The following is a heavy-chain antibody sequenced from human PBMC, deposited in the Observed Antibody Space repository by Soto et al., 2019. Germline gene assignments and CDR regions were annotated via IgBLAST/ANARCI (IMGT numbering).Heavy chain of an antibody. CDR1: GFTFSSYA. CDR2: ISGSGGST. J-gene: IGHJ4*02. CDR3: AKDIQAGQYYDILTGYSFDY. Sequence: GGSLRLSCAASGFTFSSYAMSWVRQAPGKGLERVSAISGSGGSTYYADSVKGRFTISRDNSKNTLYLQMNSLRAEDTAVYYCAKDIQAGQYYDILTGYSFDYWGQGTLVTVSS. V-gene: IGHV3-23*01. D-gene: IGHD3-9*01.